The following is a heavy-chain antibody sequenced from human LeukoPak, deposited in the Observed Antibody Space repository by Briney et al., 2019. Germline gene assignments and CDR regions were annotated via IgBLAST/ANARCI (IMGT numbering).Heavy chain of an antibody. J-gene: IGHJ5*02. D-gene: IGHD3-22*01. CDR1: GFTFSSYS. CDR2: ISSSSTYI. CDR3: ARSPTSPLYYYDSSGYYYDPYNWFDP. V-gene: IGHV3-21*01. Sequence: GGSLRLSCAASGFTFSSYSMNWVRQAPGKGLEWVSSISSSSTYIYYADPVKGRFTISRDNAKNSLFLQMNSLRAEDTAVYYCARSPTSPLYYYDSSGYYYDPYNWFDPWGQGTLVTVSS.